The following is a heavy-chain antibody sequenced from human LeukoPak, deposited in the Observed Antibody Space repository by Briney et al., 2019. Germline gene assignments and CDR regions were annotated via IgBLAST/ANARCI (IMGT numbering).Heavy chain of an antibody. Sequence: GRSLRLSCAASGFTFSRYGIHWVRQAPGKGLDWVALIWFDGSDEYYADSVKGRFTVSRDNSKNTLYLQMNSLRAEDTAVYYCAREVSSGYSFDIWGQGTMVTVSS. J-gene: IGHJ3*02. CDR2: IWFDGSDE. V-gene: IGHV3-33*01. CDR3: AREVSSGYSFDI. D-gene: IGHD3-22*01. CDR1: GFTFSRYG.